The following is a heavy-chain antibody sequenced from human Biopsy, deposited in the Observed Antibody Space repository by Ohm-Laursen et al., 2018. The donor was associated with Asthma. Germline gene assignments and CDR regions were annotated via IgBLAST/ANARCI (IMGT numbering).Heavy chain of an antibody. CDR2: ISVYNGNT. V-gene: IGHV1-18*01. CDR1: GYTFNSAG. D-gene: IGHD3-10*01. J-gene: IGHJ6*02. CDR3: ARAVDYSHYYGIDV. Sequence: SSVKVSCKTSGYTFNSAGITWVRQAPGQGLEWMGWISVYNGNTKVAQKLQDRVTMITDTSTSTAYMELRSLRSDDTTVYFCARAVDYSHYYGIDVWGQGTAVTVS.